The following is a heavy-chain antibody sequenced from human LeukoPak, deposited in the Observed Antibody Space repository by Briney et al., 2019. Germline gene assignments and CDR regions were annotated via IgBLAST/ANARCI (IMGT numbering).Heavy chain of an antibody. V-gene: IGHV4-4*02. Sequence: PSGTLSLTCAVSGGSISSSNWWSWVRQPPGKGLEWIGEIYHSGSTNYNPSLKSRVTISVDKSKNQFSLKLSSVTAADTAVYYCARDSTPYVFSPAYGMDVWGQGTTVTVSS. CDR2: IYHSGST. J-gene: IGHJ6*02. CDR1: GGSISSSNW. CDR3: ARDSTPYVFSPAYGMDV. D-gene: IGHD2/OR15-2a*01.